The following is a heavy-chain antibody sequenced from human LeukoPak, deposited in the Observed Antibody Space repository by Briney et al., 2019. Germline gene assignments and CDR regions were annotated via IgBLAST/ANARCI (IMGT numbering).Heavy chain of an antibody. Sequence: PSETLSLTCTVSGGSISSSTYYWGWIRQPPGKGLEWIGSISYSGSTYYNPSLKSRVTISVDTSKNQFSLRLSSVTAADTAVYHCARHYYDSSDYYPYYFNYWGQGTLVIVSS. J-gene: IGHJ4*02. D-gene: IGHD3-22*01. CDR2: ISYSGST. V-gene: IGHV4-39*01. CDR3: ARHYYDSSDYYPYYFNY. CDR1: GGSISSSTYY.